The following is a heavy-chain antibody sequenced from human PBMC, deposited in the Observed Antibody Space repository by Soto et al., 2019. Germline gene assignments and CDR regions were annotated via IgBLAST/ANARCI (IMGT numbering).Heavy chain of an antibody. Sequence: EASVKVSCKASGYTFTNYALHWVRQAPGQRLEWMGWINAGNGNTKFSQEFQGRVSITRDTSASTAYMELSSLRSEDTAVYYCAREKTLRLVLSLGYWGQGTLVTVSS. CDR1: GYTFTNYA. CDR2: INAGNGNT. J-gene: IGHJ4*02. V-gene: IGHV1-3*01. D-gene: IGHD6-19*01. CDR3: AREKTLRLVLSLGY.